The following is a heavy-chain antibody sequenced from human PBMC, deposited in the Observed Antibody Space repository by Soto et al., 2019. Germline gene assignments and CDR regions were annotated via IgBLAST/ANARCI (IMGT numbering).Heavy chain of an antibody. CDR1: GGSISSSILQ. D-gene: IGHD3-10*01. J-gene: IGHJ4*02. Sequence: SETLSLTCIVSGGSISSSILQWVWIRQPPGRVLDWVGSIFSSGVTYYNPSLKSRVTISVHTSSNQFSLKLSSVTAADTAVYYCARQYYYGSGRQIDYWGQGTLVTVSS. V-gene: IGHV4-39*01. CDR2: IFSSGVT. CDR3: ARQYYYGSGRQIDY.